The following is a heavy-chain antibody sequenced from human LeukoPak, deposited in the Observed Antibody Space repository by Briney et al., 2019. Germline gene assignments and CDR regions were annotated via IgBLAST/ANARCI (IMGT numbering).Heavy chain of an antibody. Sequence: GGSLRLSCAASGFTFSSYWMSWVRQAPGKGLEWVSAISGSGGSTYYADSVKGRFTISRDNSKNTLYLQMNSLRAEDTAVYYCAKDGHGSGYHDAFDIWGQGTMVTVSS. CDR1: GFTFSSYW. V-gene: IGHV3-23*01. CDR2: ISGSGGST. CDR3: AKDGHGSGYHDAFDI. J-gene: IGHJ3*02. D-gene: IGHD5-12*01.